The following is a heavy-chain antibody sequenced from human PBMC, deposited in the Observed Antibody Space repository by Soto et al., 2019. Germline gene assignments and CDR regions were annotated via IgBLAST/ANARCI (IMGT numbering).Heavy chain of an antibody. V-gene: IGHV1-46*03. J-gene: IGHJ5*02. Sequence: ASVKVSCKASGYTFTSYYMHWVRQAPGQGLEWMGIINPSGGSTSYAQKFQGRVTMTRDTSTSTVYMELSSLRSEDTAVYYCARDFTVVVVPAAITVYNWFDPWGQGTLVTVSS. CDR1: GYTFTSYY. CDR3: ARDFTVVVVPAAITVYNWFDP. D-gene: IGHD2-2*01. CDR2: INPSGGST.